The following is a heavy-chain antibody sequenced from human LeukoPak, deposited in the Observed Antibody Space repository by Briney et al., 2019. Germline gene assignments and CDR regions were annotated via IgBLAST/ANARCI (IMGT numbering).Heavy chain of an antibody. J-gene: IGHJ4*02. CDR2: TFYRSKGYN. CDR3: ARSGGPAIGTYEGATLDY. Sequence: SQTLSLTCDISGDSVSSNSAAWNWIRRSPSRGLEWLGRTFYRSKGYNEYEVSLKMRLTIHADTSKNHFSLQLNSVTPEDTAVYPCARSGGPAIGTYEGATLDYWAEGTLATVPS. D-gene: IGHD1-26*01. V-gene: IGHV6-1*01. CDR1: GDSVSSNSAA.